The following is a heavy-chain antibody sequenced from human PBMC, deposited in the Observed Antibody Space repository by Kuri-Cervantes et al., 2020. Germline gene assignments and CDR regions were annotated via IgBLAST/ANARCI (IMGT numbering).Heavy chain of an antibody. D-gene: IGHD6-19*01. CDR2: ISWNSGDI. Sequence: SLKISCAASGFTFDDYAMHWVRQVPGKGLEWVSGISWNSGDIGYADSAKGRFTISRDNAKNSLYLQMNSLRAEDTALYYCAKAAQVGIVVAGTDSDHWGQGTLVTVSS. CDR1: GFTFDDYA. V-gene: IGHV3-9*01. CDR3: AKAAQVGIVVAGTDSDH. J-gene: IGHJ4*02.